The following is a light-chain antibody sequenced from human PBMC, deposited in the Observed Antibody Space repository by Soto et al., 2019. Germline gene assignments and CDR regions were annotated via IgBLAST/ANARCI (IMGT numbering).Light chain of an antibody. V-gene: IGLV2-14*01. Sequence: QSVLAQPASVSVSPGQSITVSCTGTSSDVGGYDYVSWYQLHPGKAPKLMVFEVSNRPSGVSYRFSGSKSGNTASLTISGLQAEDEADYFCSSYSISTAYLFGTGTKSPS. CDR2: EVS. CDR3: SSYSISTAYL. CDR1: SSDVGGYDY. J-gene: IGLJ1*01.